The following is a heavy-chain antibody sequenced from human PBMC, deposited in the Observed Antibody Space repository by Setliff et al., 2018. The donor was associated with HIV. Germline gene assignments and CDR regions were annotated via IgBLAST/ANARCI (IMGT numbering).Heavy chain of an antibody. Sequence: SETLSLTCTVSGGSSSGSSFYWGWIRQPPGKGLEWIGSIYYSGNTYYNPPLKSRVTISVDTSKNQFSLKLSSVTAADTAVYYCARPFDWGSSHPLGYWSQGTLVTSPQ. CDR3: ARPFDWGSSHPLGY. CDR1: GGSSSGSSFY. V-gene: IGHV4-39*01. J-gene: IGHJ4*02. CDR2: IYYSGNT. D-gene: IGHD3-9*01.